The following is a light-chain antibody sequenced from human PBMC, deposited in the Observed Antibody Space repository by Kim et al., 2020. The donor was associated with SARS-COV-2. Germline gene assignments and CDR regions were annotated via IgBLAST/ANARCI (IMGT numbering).Light chain of an antibody. CDR3: QHYGSSPGLT. V-gene: IGKV3-20*01. J-gene: IGKJ4*01. CDR1: QTVSSRY. Sequence: SPGERATLSCRVSQTVSSRYLAWYQQKPGQAPRLLIYHASNRATGIPDRFSGSGSGTDFTLTISRLEPEDFALYYCQHYGSSPGLTFGGGTKLEI. CDR2: HAS.